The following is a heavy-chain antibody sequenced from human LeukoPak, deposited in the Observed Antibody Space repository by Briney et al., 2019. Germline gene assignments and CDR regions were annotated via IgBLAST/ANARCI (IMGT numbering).Heavy chain of an antibody. D-gene: IGHD3-9*01. Sequence: PGGSLRLSCAASGFTFNSYSMNWVRQAPGKGLEWVSSISSSSSYIYYADSVKGRFTISRDNAKNSLYLQMNSLRAEDTAVYYCARVGPNVLRYFDLPDYWGQGTLVTVSS. CDR2: ISSSSSYI. V-gene: IGHV3-21*01. CDR1: GFTFNSYS. J-gene: IGHJ4*02. CDR3: ARVGPNVLRYFDLPDY.